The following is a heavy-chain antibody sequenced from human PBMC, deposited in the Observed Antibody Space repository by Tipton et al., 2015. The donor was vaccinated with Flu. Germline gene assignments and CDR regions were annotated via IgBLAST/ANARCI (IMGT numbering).Heavy chain of an antibody. D-gene: IGHD6-13*01. Sequence: QLVQSGAEVKKPGSSVKVSCKASGGSFRSYAVIWVRQAPGHGLEWIGAIIPLFRTTEYAQRFQGRVTITADESTGTAHMELSGLRADDTAVYYCARPRAEIARMGPYYYGMDVWGQGTTFTVS. CDR1: GGSFRSYA. CDR3: ARPRAEIARMGPYYYGMDV. J-gene: IGHJ6*02. V-gene: IGHV1-69*01. CDR2: IIPLFRTT.